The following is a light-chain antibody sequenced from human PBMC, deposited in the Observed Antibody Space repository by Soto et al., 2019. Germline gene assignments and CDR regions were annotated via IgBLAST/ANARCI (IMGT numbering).Light chain of an antibody. CDR3: QHYNTYSGT. Sequence: DIQMTQSPSTLSGSVGDRVTITCRASQTISSWLAWYQQKPGKAPKLLIYKASTLKSGVPSRFSGSGSGTEFTLTISSLQPDDFATYYCQHYNTYSGTFGPGTKVDNK. CDR1: QTISSW. CDR2: KAS. V-gene: IGKV1-5*03. J-gene: IGKJ1*01.